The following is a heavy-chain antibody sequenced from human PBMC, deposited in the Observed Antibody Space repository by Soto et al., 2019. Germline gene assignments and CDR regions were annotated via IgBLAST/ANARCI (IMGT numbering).Heavy chain of an antibody. V-gene: IGHV4-30-4*02. CDR3: ARVPSPFDFYYAMDV. CDR1: GDSIGRGNKY. Sequence: SETLSLTCTVSGDSIGRGNKYWSWIRQAPGKGLEWIGYIFSSGTTYYNPSLKSRLTMSLDTSQNQFSLKLNSVTAADTAVYFCARVPSPFDFYYAMDVWGQGTTVTVSS. J-gene: IGHJ6*02. D-gene: IGHD3-16*01. CDR2: IFSSGTT.